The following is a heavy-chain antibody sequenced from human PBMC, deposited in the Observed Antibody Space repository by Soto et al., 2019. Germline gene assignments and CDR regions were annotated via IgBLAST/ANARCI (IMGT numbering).Heavy chain of an antibody. V-gene: IGHV3-7*01. CDR3: ARYRLDVGSPTEDY. Sequence: PGGSLRLSCAASGFSFSSYRMSWVRQAPGKGLEWVGNIKQDGSEKYYVDSLKGRFTISRDNTKNSLYLQMNSLRVEDTAVYYCARYRLDVGSPTEDYWGQGTQVTVSS. D-gene: IGHD3-16*02. CDR1: GFSFSSYR. CDR2: IKQDGSEK. J-gene: IGHJ4*02.